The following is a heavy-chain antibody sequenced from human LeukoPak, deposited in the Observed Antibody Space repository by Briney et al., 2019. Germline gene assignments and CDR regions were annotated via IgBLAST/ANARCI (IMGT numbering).Heavy chain of an antibody. D-gene: IGHD2/OR15-2a*01. CDR3: ARTFYDLSPAFDI. J-gene: IGHJ3*02. V-gene: IGHV1-2*02. CDR1: GYTFTGYY. Sequence: ASVKVSCKASGYTFTGYYIHWVRQAPGQGLDWMGWINPNSGGTNYAQNFQGRVAMTRDTSITTAYMELSRLKSDDTATYYCARTFYDLSPAFDIWGQGTMVTVSS. CDR2: INPNSGGT.